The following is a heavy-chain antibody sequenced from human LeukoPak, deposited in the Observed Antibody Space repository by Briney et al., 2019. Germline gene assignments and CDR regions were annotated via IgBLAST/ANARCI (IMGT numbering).Heavy chain of an antibody. D-gene: IGHD4-17*01. CDR1: GFTFDDYG. CDR2: INWNGGST. J-gene: IGHJ6*03. CDR3: ARPMTTVTTPHRDRFAAPVHRYYYYYYMDV. Sequence: PGGSLTLSCAASGFTFDDYGMSWVRQAPGKGLEWVSGINWNGGSTGYADSVKGRFTISRDNHKTSLYLQMNSLRAEDTALYYCARPMTTVTTPHRDRFAAPVHRYYYYYYMDVWGKGTTVTVSS. V-gene: IGHV3-20*04.